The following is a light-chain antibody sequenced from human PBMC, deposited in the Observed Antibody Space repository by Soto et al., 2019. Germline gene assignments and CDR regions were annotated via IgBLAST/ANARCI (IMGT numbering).Light chain of an antibody. Sequence: QSVLTQPRSVSGSPGQSVTISCTGTSSDVGGYNYVSWYQQHPGKAPKLMIYDVTKRPSGVPDRLSCSKSGNTASLTISGLEAEDEADYYCCSYAGSYSWVFGGGTKVTVL. CDR2: DVT. CDR1: SSDVGGYNY. V-gene: IGLV2-11*01. J-gene: IGLJ3*02. CDR3: CSYAGSYSWV.